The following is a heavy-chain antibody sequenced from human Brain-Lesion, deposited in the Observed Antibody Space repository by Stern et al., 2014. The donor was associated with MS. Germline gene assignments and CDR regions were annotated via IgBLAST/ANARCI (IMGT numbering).Heavy chain of an antibody. V-gene: IGHV1-24*01. Sequence: VQLVESGAEVKKPGASVKVSCKVSGYTLTELSMQWVRQAPRKGLEWMGGFDPEDGETIYAQKFQGRVTMTEDTSTDTAYMELSSLRSEDTAVYYCATLSPGAGGNYYRHFDYWGQGTLVTVSS. CDR1: GYTLTELS. CDR2: FDPEDGET. D-gene: IGHD1-26*01. J-gene: IGHJ4*02. CDR3: ATLSPGAGGNYYRHFDY.